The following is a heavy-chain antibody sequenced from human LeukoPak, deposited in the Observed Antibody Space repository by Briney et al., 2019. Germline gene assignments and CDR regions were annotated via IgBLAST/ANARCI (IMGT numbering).Heavy chain of an antibody. J-gene: IGHJ6*02. CDR3: ARVTYRGVIIYYYYGMDV. D-gene: IGHD3-10*01. V-gene: IGHV3-48*02. CDR1: GFXFSSYS. CDR2: ISSSSSTI. Sequence: GGSLRLSCAASGFXFSSYSINWVRQAPGKGLEWVSYISSSSSTIYYAYSVKGRFTISRDNAKSSLYLQMNSLRDEDTAVYYCARVTYRGVIIYYYYGMDVWGQGTTVTVSS.